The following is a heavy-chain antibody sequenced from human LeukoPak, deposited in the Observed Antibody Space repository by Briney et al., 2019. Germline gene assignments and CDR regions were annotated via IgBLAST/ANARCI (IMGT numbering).Heavy chain of an antibody. CDR3: ARDRSVADTYYYGMDV. J-gene: IGHJ6*02. D-gene: IGHD6-19*01. CDR1: GFTFSSYW. CDR2: IKQDGGEK. V-gene: IGHV3-7*01. Sequence: GGSLRLSCAASGFTFSSYWMSWVRPAPGKGLEWVANIKQDGGEKYYVDSVKGRFTISRDNALNSLYLQMNSLRAEDTAVYYCARDRSVADTYYYGMDVWGQGTTVTVSS.